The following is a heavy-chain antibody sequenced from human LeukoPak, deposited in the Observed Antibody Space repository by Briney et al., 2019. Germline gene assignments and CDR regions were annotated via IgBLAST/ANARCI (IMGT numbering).Heavy chain of an antibody. CDR3: AKGSAALGGI. CDR2: IWFDGSKK. V-gene: IGHV3-33*06. D-gene: IGHD3-16*01. J-gene: IGHJ3*02. CDR1: GFSLSGHA. Sequence: GTSLRLSCGASGFSLSGHAMHWVRQAPGKGLEWVALIWFDGSKKFYAESVKGRFTISRDNSKNTLYLQMNSLRAEDTAVYYCAKGSAALGGIWGQGTMVTVSS.